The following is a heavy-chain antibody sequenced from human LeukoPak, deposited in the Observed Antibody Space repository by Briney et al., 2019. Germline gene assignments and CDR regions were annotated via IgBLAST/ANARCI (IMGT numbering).Heavy chain of an antibody. J-gene: IGHJ6*02. CDR2: IIPIFGTA. CDR3: ARPYDSRGYTYGVDV. V-gene: IGHV1-69*13. Sequence: SVKVSCKASGGTFSSYAISWVRQAPGQGLEWMGGIIPIFGTANYAQKFQGRVTITADESTSTAYMELSSLRSEDTAVYYCARPYDSRGYTYGVDVWGQGTTVTVSS. CDR1: GGTFSSYA. D-gene: IGHD3-22*01.